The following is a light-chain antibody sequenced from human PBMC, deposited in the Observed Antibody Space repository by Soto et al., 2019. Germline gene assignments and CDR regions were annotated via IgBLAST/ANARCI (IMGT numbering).Light chain of an antibody. Sequence: EIVLTQSPGILSLSPGERATLSCRASQSVSNDFLAWYQQKPGQAPRLLIYGASTRATDVPDRFSGSGSGAEFNFTISSLQSEDFAVYYCQQYNNWPFTFGPGTKVDIK. CDR2: GAS. V-gene: IGKV3D-15*01. CDR1: QSVSNDF. J-gene: IGKJ3*01. CDR3: QQYNNWPFT.